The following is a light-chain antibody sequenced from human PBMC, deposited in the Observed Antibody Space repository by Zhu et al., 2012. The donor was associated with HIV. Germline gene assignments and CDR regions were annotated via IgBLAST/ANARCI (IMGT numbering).Light chain of an antibody. CDR3: QQLKSHHLT. Sequence: DIRLTQSPSFLSASVGDRVTITCRASQGIDAYLAWYQQKPGKAPKLLIYGVSTLQGGVPSRFSGSGSGTEFTLSVSSLQPEDFATYYCQQLKSHHLTFGQGTRLEIK. V-gene: IGKV1-9*01. CDR1: QGIDAY. CDR2: GVS. J-gene: IGKJ5*01.